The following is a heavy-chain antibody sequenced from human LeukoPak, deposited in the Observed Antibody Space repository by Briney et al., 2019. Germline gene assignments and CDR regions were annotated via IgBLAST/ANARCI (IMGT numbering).Heavy chain of an antibody. V-gene: IGHV3-23*01. CDR1: GFTFSSYA. J-gene: IGHJ4*02. Sequence: GGSLRLSCAASGFTFSSYAMNWVRQAPGKGLEWVSTISGSGGSTYYGDSVKGRFTISRDNSKNMLYLQMNGLRAEDTAVYYCAKDRDGYNPDYWGQGTLVSVSS. CDR2: ISGSGGST. CDR3: AKDRDGYNPDY. D-gene: IGHD5-24*01.